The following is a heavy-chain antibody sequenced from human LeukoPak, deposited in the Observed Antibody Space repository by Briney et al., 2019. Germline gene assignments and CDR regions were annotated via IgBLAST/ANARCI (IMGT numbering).Heavy chain of an antibody. CDR2: IIPIFGTA. J-gene: IGHJ6*03. CDR1: GGTFSSYA. D-gene: IGHD6-6*01. Sequence: SVKVSCKASGGTFSSYAISWVRQAPGQGLEWMGRIIPIFGTANYAQKFQGRVAITTDESTSTAYMELSSLRSEDTAVYYCARGASSSAFYYYYYMDVWGKGTTVTVSS. V-gene: IGHV1-69*05. CDR3: ARGASSSAFYYYYYMDV.